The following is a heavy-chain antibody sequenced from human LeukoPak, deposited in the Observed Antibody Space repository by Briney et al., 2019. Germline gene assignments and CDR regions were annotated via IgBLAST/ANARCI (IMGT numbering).Heavy chain of an antibody. CDR1: GYTFTSYG. V-gene: IGHV1-18*01. CDR2: VSAYNGNT. Sequence: ASVTVSCTASGYTFTSYGTSWVRQAPGQGLAWVGWVSAYNGNTNYPHKLQGRVTMTTDTSTNTAYMELRSLRSDDTAVYYCARDGWYSSSWFPIDYWGQGTLVTVSS. J-gene: IGHJ4*02. D-gene: IGHD6-13*01. CDR3: ARDGWYSSSWFPIDY.